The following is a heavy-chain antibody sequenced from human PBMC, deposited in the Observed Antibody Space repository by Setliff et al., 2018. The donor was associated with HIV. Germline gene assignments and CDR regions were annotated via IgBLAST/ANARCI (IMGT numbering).Heavy chain of an antibody. J-gene: IGHJ3*02. Sequence: PSETLSLTCTVSNGSISSSSYFWGWIRQPPGKGLEWIGNILYSGSTYYNPSLKSRVLISVDTSKNQFSLKLTSVTAADTAVYYCARLGRGTYYYDSSGYLYAFDIWGQGTMGT. D-gene: IGHD3-22*01. CDR2: ILYSGST. CDR3: ARLGRGTYYYDSSGYLYAFDI. CDR1: NGSISSSSYF. V-gene: IGHV4-39*01.